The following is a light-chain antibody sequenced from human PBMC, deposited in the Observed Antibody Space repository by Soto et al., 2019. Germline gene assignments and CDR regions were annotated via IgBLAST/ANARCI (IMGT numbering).Light chain of an antibody. V-gene: IGKV3-20*01. Sequence: EIVLTQSPGTLSLSPGERATLSCRASQSVSSSYLAWYQQKPGQAPRLLLYDASSRATGIPDRFSGSGSGTDFTLTISRLEPEDFAVYYCQQSGSSPPKYTFGQVTKLEIK. CDR1: QSVSSSY. J-gene: IGKJ2*01. CDR2: DAS. CDR3: QQSGSSPPKYT.